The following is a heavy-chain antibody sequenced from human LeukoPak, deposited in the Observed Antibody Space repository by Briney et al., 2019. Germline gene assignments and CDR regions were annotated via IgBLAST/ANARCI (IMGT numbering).Heavy chain of an antibody. CDR1: GFTFSASP. V-gene: IGHV3-21*01. D-gene: IGHD6-13*01. CDR3: AREGATAGSGYHFDY. CDR2: ISSSSSSI. J-gene: IGHJ4*02. Sequence: GGPLRLSCTASGFTFSASPIHWVRQAPGKGLEWVSSISSSSSSIYYAGSVKGRFTISRDNTQKSLYLQMNSLRAEDTAAYYCAREGATAGSGYHFDYWGQGSLVTVSS.